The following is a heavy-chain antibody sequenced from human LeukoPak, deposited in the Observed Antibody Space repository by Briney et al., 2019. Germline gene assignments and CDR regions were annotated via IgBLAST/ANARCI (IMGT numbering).Heavy chain of an antibody. J-gene: IGHJ3*02. CDR3: ARVEVEWELLQIAFDI. CDR1: GFTFSDHY. D-gene: IGHD1-26*01. Sequence: GGSLRLSCAASGFTFSDHYMDWVRQPPGKGLEWVGRTRNRANSYTAEYAASVKGRFTISRDDSKNSLYLQMNSLKTEDTAVYYCARVEVEWELLQIAFDIWGQGTMVTVSS. CDR2: TRNRANSYTA. V-gene: IGHV3-72*01.